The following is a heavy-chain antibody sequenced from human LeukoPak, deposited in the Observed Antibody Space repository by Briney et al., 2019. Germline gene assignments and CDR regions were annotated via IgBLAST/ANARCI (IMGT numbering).Heavy chain of an antibody. D-gene: IGHD3-10*01. CDR3: ARDKSLLWLRGSGMDV. Sequence: GGSLRLSCAASGFTFSSYWMHWVRQAPGKGLVWVSRINSDGSSTSYADSVKGRFTISRDNAKNTLYLQMNSLRAEDTAVYYCARDKSLLWLRGSGMDVWGQGTTVTVSS. CDR1: GFTFSSYW. CDR2: INSDGSST. J-gene: IGHJ6*02. V-gene: IGHV3-74*01.